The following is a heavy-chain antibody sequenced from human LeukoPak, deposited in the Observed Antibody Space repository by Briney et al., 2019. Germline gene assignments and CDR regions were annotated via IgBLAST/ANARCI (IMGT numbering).Heavy chain of an antibody. V-gene: IGHV1-24*01. CDR1: GYTLTELS. CDR3: ETETGFHY. Sequence: ASVKVSCKVSGYTLTELSMHGVGQAPGKGLEGMGGFDPEDGEAIYAQKFQRRVPMHEDTSTDTAYMELSSLRSEDKAVYYCETETGFHYWAQGTLVPVSS. CDR2: FDPEDGEA. J-gene: IGHJ4*02.